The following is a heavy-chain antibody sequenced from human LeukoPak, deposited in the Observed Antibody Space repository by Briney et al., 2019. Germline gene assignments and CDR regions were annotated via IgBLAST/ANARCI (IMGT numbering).Heavy chain of an antibody. V-gene: IGHV4-34*01. CDR3: ARDGFPAAIDAFDI. Sequence: SETLSLTCAVYGGSFSGYCWSWIRQPPGKGLEWIGEINHSGSTNYNPSLKSRVTISVDTSKNQFSLKLSSVTAADTAVYYCARDGFPAAIDAFDIWGQGTMVTVSS. CDR2: INHSGST. D-gene: IGHD2-2*01. CDR1: GGSFSGYC. J-gene: IGHJ3*02.